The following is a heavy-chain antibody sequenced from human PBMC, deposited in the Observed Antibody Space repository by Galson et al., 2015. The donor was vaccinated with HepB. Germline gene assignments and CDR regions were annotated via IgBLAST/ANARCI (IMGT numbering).Heavy chain of an antibody. Sequence: SETLSLTCTVSGDSISTSLYYWAWIRQGPGKDLEWIGSVYYGGTTYYSPSFQGRVAMSVDASKNQLSLTLTSVTAADTAVYYCARPLVLNGRFYPGVGPFYIWGQGALVTVSS. CDR2: VYYGGTT. CDR3: ARPLVLNGRFYPGVGPFYI. CDR1: GDSISTSLYY. J-gene: IGHJ4*02. V-gene: IGHV4-39*01. D-gene: IGHD1-26*01.